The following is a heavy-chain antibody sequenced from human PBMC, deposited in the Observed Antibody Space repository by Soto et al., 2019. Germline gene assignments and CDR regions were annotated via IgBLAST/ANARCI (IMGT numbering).Heavy chain of an antibody. D-gene: IGHD2-15*01. CDR3: ARGRFPIVVVVAATHDAFDI. V-gene: IGHV1-3*01. CDR1: GYTFTSYA. CDR2: INAGNGNT. Sequence: ASVKVSCKASGYTFTSYAMHWVRQAPGQRLEWMGWINAGNGNTKYSQKFQGRVTITRDTSASTAYMELSSLRSEDTAVYYCARGRFPIVVVVAATHDAFDIWGQGTMVT. J-gene: IGHJ3*02.